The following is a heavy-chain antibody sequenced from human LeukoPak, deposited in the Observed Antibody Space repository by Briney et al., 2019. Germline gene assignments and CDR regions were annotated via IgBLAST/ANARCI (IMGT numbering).Heavy chain of an antibody. CDR1: GFTFSNAW. CDR3: TTEELRYFDWLPNDDAFDI. J-gene: IGHJ3*02. Sequence: GGSLRLSCAASGFTFSNAWMSWVRQAPGKGLERVGRIKSKTDGGATDYAAPVKGRFTISRDDSKNTLYLQMNSLKTEDTAVYYCTTEELRYFDWLPNDDAFDIWGQGTMVTVSS. D-gene: IGHD3-9*01. V-gene: IGHV3-15*01. CDR2: IKSKTDGGAT.